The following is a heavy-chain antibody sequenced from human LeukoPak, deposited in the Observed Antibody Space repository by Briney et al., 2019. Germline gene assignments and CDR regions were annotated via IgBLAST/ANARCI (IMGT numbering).Heavy chain of an antibody. CDR3: ARELTFYYYDTSAYFVY. V-gene: IGHV4-38-2*02. D-gene: IGHD3-22*01. Sequence: SETLSLICTVPGYSVSNGYYWGWIRQPPGKGLEWLGSIYHSGSTYYNPSLKSRVTISLDTSRNQFSLKLSSVTAADTAVYYCARELTFYYYDTSAYFVYWGQETLVTVSS. CDR1: GYSVSNGYY. J-gene: IGHJ4*02. CDR2: IYHSGST.